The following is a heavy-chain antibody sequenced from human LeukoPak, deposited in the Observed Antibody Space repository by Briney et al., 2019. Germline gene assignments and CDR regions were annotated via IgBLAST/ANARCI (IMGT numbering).Heavy chain of an antibody. CDR3: ARGGYSGYDWSDY. CDR1: GGFISNYY. J-gene: IGHJ4*02. D-gene: IGHD5-12*01. Sequence: SETLSLTCTVSGGFISNYYWSWIRQFPGKGLEWIGNIYYSGSTKYNPSLKSRVTISVDTSKNQFSLKLSSVTAADTAVYYCARGGYSGYDWSDYWGQGTLVTVSS. CDR2: IYYSGST. V-gene: IGHV4-59*01.